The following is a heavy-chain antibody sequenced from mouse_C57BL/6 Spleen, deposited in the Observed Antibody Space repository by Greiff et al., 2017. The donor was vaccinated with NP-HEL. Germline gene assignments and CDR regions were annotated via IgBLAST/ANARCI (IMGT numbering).Heavy chain of an antibody. CDR1: GFTFSDYY. CDR2: INYDGSST. Sequence: EVKVVESEGGLVQPGRSMKLSCTASGFTFSDYYMAWVRQVPEKGLEWVANINYDGSSTYYLDSLKSRFIISRDNAKNILYLQMSSLKSEDTATYYCAREGLPPRLYAMDYWGQGTSVTVSS. D-gene: IGHD2-2*01. V-gene: IGHV5-16*01. CDR3: AREGLPPRLYAMDY. J-gene: IGHJ4*01.